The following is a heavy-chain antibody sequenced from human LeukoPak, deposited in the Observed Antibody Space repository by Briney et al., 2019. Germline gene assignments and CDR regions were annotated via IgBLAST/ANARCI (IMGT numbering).Heavy chain of an antibody. J-gene: IGHJ5*02. V-gene: IGHV4-39*07. CDR2: IYYSGST. Sequence: SETLSLTCTVSGGSISSSSYYWGWIRQPPGKGLEWIGSIYYSGSTYYNPSLKSRVTISVDTSKNQFSLKLSSVTAADTAVYYCARDRYDNNWFDPWGQGTLVTVSS. CDR3: ARDRYDNNWFDP. D-gene: IGHD3-22*01. CDR1: GGSISSSSYY.